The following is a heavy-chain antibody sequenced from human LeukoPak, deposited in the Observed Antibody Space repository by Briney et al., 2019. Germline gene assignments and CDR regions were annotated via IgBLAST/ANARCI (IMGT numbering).Heavy chain of an antibody. Sequence: ASVKVSCKASGGTFRSFAISWVRQAPGHGLEWMGRIIPIFGTTNYAQKFQGGITITTDESTTTAYMELSSLRSEDTAVYYCARAATVTGPPTSFDYWGQGTLVTVSS. D-gene: IGHD4-11*01. CDR2: IIPIFGTT. J-gene: IGHJ4*02. CDR1: GGTFRSFA. V-gene: IGHV1-69*05. CDR3: ARAATVTGPPTSFDY.